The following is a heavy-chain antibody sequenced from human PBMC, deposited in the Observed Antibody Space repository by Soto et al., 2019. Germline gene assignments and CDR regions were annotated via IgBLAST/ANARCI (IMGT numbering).Heavy chain of an antibody. CDR1: GGSISSGGYY. V-gene: IGHV4-31*03. CDR2: IYYSGST. CDR3: ARDRGTGYYLTAFDI. D-gene: IGHD3-10*01. J-gene: IGHJ3*02. Sequence: PSETLSLTCTVSGGSISSGGYYWSWIRQHPGKGLEWIGYIYYSGSTYYNPSLKSRVTISVDTSKNQFSLKLSSVTAADTAVYYCARDRGTGYYLTAFDIWGQGTMVTVS.